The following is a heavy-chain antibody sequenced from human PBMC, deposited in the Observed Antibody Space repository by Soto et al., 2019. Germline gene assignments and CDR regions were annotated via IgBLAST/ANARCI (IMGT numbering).Heavy chain of an antibody. V-gene: IGHV4-31*03. D-gene: IGHD3-3*01. CDR2: ILYSGST. J-gene: IGHJ4*02. CDR3: ARGVGITIIGAVTTGPFFDY. CDR1: GGSFSSGGYY. Sequence: QVQLQESGPGLVKPSQTLSLTCTVSGGSFSSGGYYWTWLRQRPGEGLEWIAYILYSGSTYYNPSHKSRITISADTSKNQFSRKVISVTAEDTAVYYCARGVGITIIGAVTTGPFFDYWGQGTLVTVSS.